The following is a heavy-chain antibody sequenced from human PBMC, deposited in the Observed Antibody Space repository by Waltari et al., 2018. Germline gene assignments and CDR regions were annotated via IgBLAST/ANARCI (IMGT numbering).Heavy chain of an antibody. J-gene: IGHJ4*02. Sequence: QVQLVESGGGVVQPGGSLRLSCAASGFTFSRYGLPWVRQAPGKGLEWVAVIWFDGSNKFYADSVRGRFTISRDNSKNTLYLLMNSLRADDTAVYYCARETGSSSEAYWGQGTLVTVSS. CDR3: ARETGSSSEAY. D-gene: IGHD6-6*01. V-gene: IGHV3-33*01. CDR1: GFTFSRYG. CDR2: IWFDGSNK.